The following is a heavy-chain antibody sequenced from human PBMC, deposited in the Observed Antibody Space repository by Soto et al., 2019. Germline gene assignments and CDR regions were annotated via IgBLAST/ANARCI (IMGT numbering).Heavy chain of an antibody. V-gene: IGHV1-8*01. CDR2: MNPNSGNT. D-gene: IGHD7-27*01. CDR3: VGIDYYNYYMDV. Sequence: ASVKVSCKASGYTFTSYDINWVRQATGQGLEWMGWMNPNSGNTGYAQKFQGRVTMTRNTSISTAYMELSSLRSEDTAVYYCVGIDYYNYYMDVWGKGTTVTVSS. CDR1: GYTFTSYD. J-gene: IGHJ6*03.